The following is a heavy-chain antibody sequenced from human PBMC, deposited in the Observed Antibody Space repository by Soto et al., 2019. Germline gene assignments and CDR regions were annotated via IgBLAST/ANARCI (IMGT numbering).Heavy chain of an antibody. D-gene: IGHD6-19*01. Sequence: KPSETLSLTCTVSGGSISSYYWSWIRQPPGKGLEWIGYIYYSGSTNYNPSLKSRVTISVDTSKNQFSLKLSSVTAADTAVYYCARSSSSGWYSYYGMDVWGQGTTVTVSS. CDR1: GGSISSYY. CDR2: IYYSGST. V-gene: IGHV4-59*01. CDR3: ARSSSSGWYSYYGMDV. J-gene: IGHJ6*02.